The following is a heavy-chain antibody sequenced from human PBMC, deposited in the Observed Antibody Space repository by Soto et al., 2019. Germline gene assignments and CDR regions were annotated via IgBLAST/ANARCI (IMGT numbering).Heavy chain of an antibody. CDR2: ISGSGNIT. Sequence: LRLSCAASGFTFSSHEMNWVRQAPGKGLEWISYISGSGNITYYADSVKGRFTISRDNAQKSLYLQMNSLRVEDTAVYYCARGGVYWGQGTLVTVSS. J-gene: IGHJ4*02. CDR1: GFTFSSHE. CDR3: ARGGVY. D-gene: IGHD2-8*01. V-gene: IGHV3-48*03.